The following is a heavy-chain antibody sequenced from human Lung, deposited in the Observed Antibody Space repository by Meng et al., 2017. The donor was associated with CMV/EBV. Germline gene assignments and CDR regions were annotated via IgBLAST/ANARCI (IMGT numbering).Heavy chain of an antibody. CDR2: INSDGSST. CDR3: ARDNPYYDFWSGYYGYYFDY. V-gene: IGHV3-74*01. D-gene: IGHD3-3*01. CDR1: GFTFSSYW. Sequence: GESXKISXAASGFTFSSYWMHWVRQAPGKGLVWVSRINSDGSSTSYADSVKGRFTISRDNAKNTLYLQMNSLRAEDTAVYYCARDNPYYDFWSGYYGYYFDYWGQGXLVTVSS. J-gene: IGHJ4*02.